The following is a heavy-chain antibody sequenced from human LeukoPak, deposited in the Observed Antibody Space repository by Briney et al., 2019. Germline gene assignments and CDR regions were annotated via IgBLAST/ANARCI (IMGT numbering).Heavy chain of an antibody. V-gene: IGHV3-30-3*01. D-gene: IGHD3-22*01. CDR1: GFTFSSYA. Sequence: PGRSLRLSCAASGFTFSSYAMHWVRQAPGKGLEWVAVISYDGSNKYYADSVKGRFTISRDNSKNTLYLQMNSLRAEDTAVYYCARGQYYYDSSGSFDYWGQGTLVTVSS. J-gene: IGHJ4*02. CDR3: ARGQYYYDSSGSFDY. CDR2: ISYDGSNK.